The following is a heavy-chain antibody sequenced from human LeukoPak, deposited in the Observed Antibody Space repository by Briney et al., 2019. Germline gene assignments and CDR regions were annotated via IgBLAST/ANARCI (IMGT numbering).Heavy chain of an antibody. V-gene: IGHV3-30*02. Sequence: GGSLRLSCAASGFTFSSYGMHWVRQAPGKGLEWVAVIWYGGSNKYYADSVKGRFTISRDNSKNTLYLQMNSLRAEDTAVYYCAKGSSSLDYWGQGTLVTVSS. J-gene: IGHJ4*02. CDR1: GFTFSSYG. CDR2: IWYGGSNK. CDR3: AKGSSSLDY. D-gene: IGHD6-6*01.